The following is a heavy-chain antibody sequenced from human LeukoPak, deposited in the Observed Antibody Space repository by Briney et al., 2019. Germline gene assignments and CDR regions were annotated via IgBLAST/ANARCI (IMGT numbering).Heavy chain of an antibody. V-gene: IGHV3-23*01. Sequence: GGSLRLSCAASGFTFSSDVMNSVCQAPGKGVEWGSSISDNGITRYYADSVKGRFTISRDNSDNTVSLQMNSLRAEDTAIYYCAKAPAPYYYYYGMDVWGQGTAVTVSS. CDR2: ISDNGITR. CDR1: GFTFSSDV. J-gene: IGHJ6*02. CDR3: AKAPAPYYYYYGMDV.